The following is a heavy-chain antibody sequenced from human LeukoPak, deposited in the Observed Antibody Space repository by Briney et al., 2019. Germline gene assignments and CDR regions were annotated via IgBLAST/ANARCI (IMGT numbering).Heavy chain of an antibody. CDR2: ICGRGGSA. Sequence: GGSLRLSCAASGFTFTNYAMNWVRQAPGKGLEWVSVICGRGGSAYYADSVKGRFTISRDNSKSTVELHMSSLRVEDTAVYYCAKDGQSFNSMWDYLDSWGRGTLVTVSS. CDR3: AKDGQSFNSMWDYLDS. CDR1: GFTFTNYA. D-gene: IGHD1-26*01. V-gene: IGHV3-23*01. J-gene: IGHJ4*02.